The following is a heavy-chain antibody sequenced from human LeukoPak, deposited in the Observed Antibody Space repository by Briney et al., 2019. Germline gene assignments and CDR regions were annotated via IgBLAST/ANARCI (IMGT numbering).Heavy chain of an antibody. V-gene: IGHV4-59*01. CDR3: ARSSSTGSYWADY. Sequence: AETLSLTCTVSGGSLSTYYWSWIRQPPGKGLGWIGYIYYNGTTGYNPSIKSRVTISVDTSKNQFSLKLSSVTAADTAVYYCARSSSTGSYWADYWGQGTLVTVS. J-gene: IGHJ4*02. CDR2: IYYNGTT. CDR1: GGSLSTYY. D-gene: IGHD1-26*01.